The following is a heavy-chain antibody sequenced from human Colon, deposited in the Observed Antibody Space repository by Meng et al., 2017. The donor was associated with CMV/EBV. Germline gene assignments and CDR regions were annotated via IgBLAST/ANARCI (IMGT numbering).Heavy chain of an antibody. CDR3: ARDTDL. Sequence: ASVKVSCKSSGYTLTASYFHWGRQAPGQGLEWLGIMHYSSGNTAHTQKLQGRVSMTRDTSTSTVYFELTGLRSDDTALYYCARDTDLWGQGTLVTVSS. J-gene: IGHJ4*02. CDR2: MHYSSGNT. V-gene: IGHV1-46*01. CDR1: GYTLTASY.